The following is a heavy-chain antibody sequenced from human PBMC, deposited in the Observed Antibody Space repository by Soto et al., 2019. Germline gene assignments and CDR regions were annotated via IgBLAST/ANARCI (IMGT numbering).Heavy chain of an antibody. Sequence: QVQLQESGPGLVKPSQTLSLTCTVSGGSISSGGYYWSWIRQHPGKGLEWIGYIYYSGSTYYNPSLQSRVTISVDTSKNQFSLKLSSVTAADTAVYYCARDAVAATSGWFDPWGQGTLVTVSS. D-gene: IGHD2-15*01. V-gene: IGHV4-31*03. J-gene: IGHJ5*02. CDR3: ARDAVAATSGWFDP. CDR1: GGSISSGGYY. CDR2: IYYSGST.